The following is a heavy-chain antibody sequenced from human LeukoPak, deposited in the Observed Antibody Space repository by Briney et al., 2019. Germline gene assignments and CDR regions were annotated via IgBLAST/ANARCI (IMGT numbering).Heavy chain of an antibody. Sequence: SETLSLTCAVYGGSFSGYYWSWIRQPPGKGLEWIGEINHSGSTNYNPSLKSRVTISVDTSKNQFSLKLSSVTAADTAVCYCARGYYYDSSGYGYDAFDIWGQGTMVTVSS. V-gene: IGHV4-34*01. CDR3: ARGYYYDSSGYGYDAFDI. J-gene: IGHJ3*02. D-gene: IGHD3-22*01. CDR1: GGSFSGYY. CDR2: INHSGST.